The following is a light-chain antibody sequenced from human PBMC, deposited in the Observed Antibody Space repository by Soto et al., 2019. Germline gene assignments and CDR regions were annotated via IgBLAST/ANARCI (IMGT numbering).Light chain of an antibody. V-gene: IGKV3-15*01. Sequence: EIVMTQSPATLSVSPGERATLSCRASQSVSSNLAWYQQKPGQAPRLLIYGASTRATGIPARFSCSGSGTEFTLTISSLQSEDFAVYYCQQYNNWPPIPFGQGTRLEIK. J-gene: IGKJ5*01. CDR1: QSVSSN. CDR2: GAS. CDR3: QQYNNWPPIP.